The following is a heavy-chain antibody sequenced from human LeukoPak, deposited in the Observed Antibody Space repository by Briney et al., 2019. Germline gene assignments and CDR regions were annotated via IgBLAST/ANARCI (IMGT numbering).Heavy chain of an antibody. D-gene: IGHD3-22*01. CDR3: AKSLVVVNDAFDI. V-gene: IGHV3-23*01. CDR2: ISGSGGST. CDR1: GFTFSSYA. J-gene: IGHJ3*02. Sequence: QTGGSLRLSCAASGFTFSSYAMSWVRQAPGKGLEWVSAISGSGGSTYYADSVKGRFTISRDNSKNTLYLQMNSLRAEDTAVYYCAKSLVVVNDAFDIWGQGTMVTVSS.